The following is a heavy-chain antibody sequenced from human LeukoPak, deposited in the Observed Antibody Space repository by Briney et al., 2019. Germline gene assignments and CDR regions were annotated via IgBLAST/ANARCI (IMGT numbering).Heavy chain of an antibody. J-gene: IGHJ4*02. CDR2: ISTRGSYI. CDR1: GFAFSSYS. V-gene: IGHV3-21*01. CDR3: ARVIYGSGSYSGDH. Sequence: GGSLRLSCGASGFAFSSYSMNWVRQAPWKGLEWVSSISTRGSYIYYADSVKGRFTISRDNAKNSLYLQMRSLRAEDTAVYYCARVIYGSGSYSGDHWGQGTLVTVSS. D-gene: IGHD3-10*01.